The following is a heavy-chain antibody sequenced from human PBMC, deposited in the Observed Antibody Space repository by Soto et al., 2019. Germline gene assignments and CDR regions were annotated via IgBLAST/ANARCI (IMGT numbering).Heavy chain of an antibody. V-gene: IGHV4-30-2*01. CDR1: GGSISSGGYS. D-gene: IGHD4-17*01. CDR2: IYHSGST. CDR3: ARADDYGDYYFDD. Sequence: SETLSLTCAVSGGSISSGGYSWSWIRQPPGKGLEWIGYIYHSGSTYYNPSLKSRVTISVDRSKNQFSLKLSSVTAADTAVYYCARADDYGDYYFDDWGQGTLVTVSS. J-gene: IGHJ4*02.